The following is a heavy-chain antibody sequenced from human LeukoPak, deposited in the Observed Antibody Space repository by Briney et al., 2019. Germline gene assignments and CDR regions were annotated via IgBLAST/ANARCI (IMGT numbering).Heavy chain of an antibody. Sequence: PGGSLRLSCAASGFTFNIYAISWVRQAPGKGLEWVSAISGSGGSTHYADSVKGRFTISRDIAKNTLYLQMNSLRAEDTGVYYCAKDHYWSIDYWGRGTLVTVSS. V-gene: IGHV3-23*01. CDR2: ISGSGGST. CDR3: AKDHYWSIDY. CDR1: GFTFNIYA. J-gene: IGHJ4*02. D-gene: IGHD3-3*01.